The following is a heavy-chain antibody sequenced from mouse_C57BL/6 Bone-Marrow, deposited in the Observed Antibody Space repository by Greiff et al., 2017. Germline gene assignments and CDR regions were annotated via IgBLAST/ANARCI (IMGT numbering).Heavy chain of an antibody. D-gene: IGHD1-1*01. CDR3: ARDYYYGSSCWYFDV. Sequence: VQLQQSGPELVKPGASVKISCKASGYTFTDYYINWVKQRPGQGLEWIGWIFPGSGSTYYNEKFKGKATLTVDKSSSTAYMLLSSLTSEDSAVYFCARDYYYGSSCWYFDVWGTGTTVTVSS. CDR1: GYTFTDYY. V-gene: IGHV1-75*01. J-gene: IGHJ1*03. CDR2: IFPGSGST.